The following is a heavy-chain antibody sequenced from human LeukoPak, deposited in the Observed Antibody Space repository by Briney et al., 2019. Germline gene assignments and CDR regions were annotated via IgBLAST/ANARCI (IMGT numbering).Heavy chain of an antibody. Sequence: ASVKVSCKASGGTFSSYAISWVRQAPGQGLEWMGGIIPIFGTAIYAQKFQGRVTMTEDTSTDTAYMELSSLRSEDTAVYYCATLRFLEWLFGLGYWGQGTLVTVSS. V-gene: IGHV1-69*06. D-gene: IGHD3-3*01. CDR1: GGTFSSYA. CDR2: IIPIFGTA. CDR3: ATLRFLEWLFGLGY. J-gene: IGHJ4*02.